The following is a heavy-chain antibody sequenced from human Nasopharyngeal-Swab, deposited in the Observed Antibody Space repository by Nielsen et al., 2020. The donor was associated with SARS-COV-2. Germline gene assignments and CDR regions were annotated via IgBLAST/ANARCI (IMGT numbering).Heavy chain of an antibody. Sequence: GESLQISCAASGSTFSSYWMSWVRQAPGKGLEWVANIKQDGSEKYYVDSVKGRFTISRDNAKNSLYLQMNSLRAEDTAVYYCARDKGIDFWSGLGVSGMDVWGQGTTVTVSS. J-gene: IGHJ6*02. CDR3: ARDKGIDFWSGLGVSGMDV. V-gene: IGHV3-7*03. D-gene: IGHD3-3*01. CDR2: IKQDGSEK. CDR1: GSTFSSYW.